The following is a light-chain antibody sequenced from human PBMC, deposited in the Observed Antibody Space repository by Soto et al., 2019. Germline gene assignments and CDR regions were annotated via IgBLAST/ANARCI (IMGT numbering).Light chain of an antibody. CDR3: SSYAGSNVV. Sequence: QSVLTQPPSASGSPGQSVTISCTGTSSDVGGYNFVSWYQQHPGKAPKLMIFEVSKRPSGVPDRFSGSKSGSTASLTVSGLQAEDEGYYFCSSYAGSNVVFGGGTKLTVL. V-gene: IGLV2-8*01. CDR1: SSDVGGYNF. CDR2: EVS. J-gene: IGLJ2*01.